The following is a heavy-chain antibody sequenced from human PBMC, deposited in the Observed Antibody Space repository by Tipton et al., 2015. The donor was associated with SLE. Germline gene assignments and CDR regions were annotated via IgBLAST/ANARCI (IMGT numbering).Heavy chain of an antibody. V-gene: IGHV4-34*01. CDR1: GGSFSGYY. CDR2: INHSGST. D-gene: IGHD5-24*01. CDR3: ARVLGDGYNSDY. Sequence: TLSLTCAVYGGSFSGYYWSWIRQPPGKGPEWIGEINHSGSTNYNPSLKSRVTISVDTSKNQFSLKLSSVTAADTAVYYCARVLGDGYNSDYWGQGTLVTVSS. J-gene: IGHJ4*02.